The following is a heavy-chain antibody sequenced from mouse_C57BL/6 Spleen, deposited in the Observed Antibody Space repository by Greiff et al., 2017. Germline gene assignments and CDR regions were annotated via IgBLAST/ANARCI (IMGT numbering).Heavy chain of an antibody. V-gene: IGHV5-6*01. CDR1: GFTFSSYG. CDR2: ISSGGSYT. Sequence: VQLQQSGGDLVKPGGSLKLSCAASGFTFSSYGMSWVRQTPDKRLEWVATISSGGSYTYYPDSVKGRFTISRDNAKNTLYLQMSSLKSEDTAMYYCARHDTGYAMDYWGQGTSVTVSS. CDR3: ARHDTGYAMDY. D-gene: IGHD1-1*01. J-gene: IGHJ4*01.